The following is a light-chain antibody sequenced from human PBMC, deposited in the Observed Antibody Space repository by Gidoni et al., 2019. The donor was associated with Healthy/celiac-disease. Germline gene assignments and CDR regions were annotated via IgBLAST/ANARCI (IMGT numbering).Light chain of an antibody. CDR1: QSISSY. J-gene: IGKJ4*02. CDR2: AAS. CDR3: QQSCSTPPDT. Sequence: DIQMTQSPSSLSASVGDRVTITCRASQSISSYLNWYQQKPGNAPKLLIYAASSLQSGVPSRFSGSGSGTDFTLTISSLQPEDFAAYYCQQSCSTPPDTFGGGTKVEIK. V-gene: IGKV1-39*01.